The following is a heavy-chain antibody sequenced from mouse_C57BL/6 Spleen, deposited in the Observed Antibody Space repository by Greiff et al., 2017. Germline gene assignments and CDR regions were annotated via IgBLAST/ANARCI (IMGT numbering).Heavy chain of an antibody. J-gene: IGHJ3*01. V-gene: IGHV1-53*01. CDR2: INPSNGGT. D-gene: IGHD2-4*01. CDR3: ARSDDDDEAWFAY. Sequence: VKLQQPGTELVKPGASVKLSCKASGYTFTSYWMHWVKQRPGQGLEWIGNINPSNGGTNYNEKFKSKATLTVDKSSSTAYMQLSSLTSEDSAVYYCARSDDDDEAWFAYWGQGTLVTVSA. CDR1: GYTFTSYW.